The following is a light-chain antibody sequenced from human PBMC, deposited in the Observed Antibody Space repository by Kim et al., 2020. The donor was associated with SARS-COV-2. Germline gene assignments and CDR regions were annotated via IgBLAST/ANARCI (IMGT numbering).Light chain of an antibody. V-gene: IGLV2-14*03. J-gene: IGLJ3*02. Sequence: GQSSTISCTGTSSDVGGYNYVSWYQQHPGKAPKLMIYDVSNRPSGVSNRFSGSKSGNTASLTISGLQAEDEAGYYCSSYTSSSTRVFGGGTQLTVL. CDR2: DVS. CDR3: SSYTSSSTRV. CDR1: SSDVGGYNY.